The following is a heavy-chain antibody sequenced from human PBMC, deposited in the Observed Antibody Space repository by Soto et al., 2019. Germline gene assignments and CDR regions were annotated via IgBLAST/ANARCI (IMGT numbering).Heavy chain of an antibody. CDR2: ISGSGGST. J-gene: IGHJ4*02. Sequence: GGSLRLSCAASGFTFSSYAMSWVRQAPGKGLEWVSAISGSGGSTYYADSVKGRFTISRDNSKNTLYLQMNSLRAEDTAVYYCAKDQGKAVTTFLGDYWGQGTLVTVSS. CDR1: GFTFSSYA. CDR3: AKDQGKAVTTFLGDY. V-gene: IGHV3-23*01. D-gene: IGHD4-4*01.